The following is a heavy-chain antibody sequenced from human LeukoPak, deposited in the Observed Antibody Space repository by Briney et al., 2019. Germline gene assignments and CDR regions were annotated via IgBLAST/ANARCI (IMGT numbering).Heavy chain of an antibody. Sequence: PGGSLRLSCVASGFTFSDYTMNWVRQAPGKGLEWISYIDISSSSTYYADSVKGRFTISRDNAKNSLYLQMNSLRAEDTAVYYCARDHEFGIAVAGQLNDWGQGTLVTVSS. J-gene: IGHJ4*02. CDR2: IDISSSST. CDR1: GFTFSDYT. V-gene: IGHV3-48*04. D-gene: IGHD6-19*01. CDR3: ARDHEFGIAVAGQLND.